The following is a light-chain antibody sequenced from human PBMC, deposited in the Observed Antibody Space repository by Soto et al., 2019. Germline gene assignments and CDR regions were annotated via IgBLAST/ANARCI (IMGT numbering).Light chain of an antibody. V-gene: IGKV1-16*02. CDR2: GAS. CDR1: QGISTS. J-gene: IGKJ2*01. CDR3: QQYESYPYT. Sequence: DIQMTQSPSSLSASVGDRVTITCRASQGISTSLAWFQQKPGKAPVSLIYGASNFQSGVPSKFSCSGSSTHFTLTISSLQPADFATYFGQQYESYPYTFGQGPKLEIK.